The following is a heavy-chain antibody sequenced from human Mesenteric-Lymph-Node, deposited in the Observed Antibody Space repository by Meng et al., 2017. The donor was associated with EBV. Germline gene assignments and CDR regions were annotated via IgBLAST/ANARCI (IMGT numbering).Heavy chain of an antibody. CDR3: ARLVSGWSGSYYFDY. Sequence: LQLEESAPGLVQPSETLSLTCTVSGGSISSSSYYWGWIRQPPGKGLEWIGTFYYSGSTYYNPSLKSRVTISVDTSKNQFSLKLSSVTAADTAVYYCARLVSGWSGSYYFDYWGQGTLAPSPQ. CDR2: FYYSGST. D-gene: IGHD6-19*01. CDR1: GGSISSSSYY. J-gene: IGHJ4*02. V-gene: IGHV4-39*01.